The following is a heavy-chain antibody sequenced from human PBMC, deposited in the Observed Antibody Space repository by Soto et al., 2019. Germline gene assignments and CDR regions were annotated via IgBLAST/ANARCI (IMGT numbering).Heavy chain of an antibody. J-gene: IGHJ6*03. CDR2: ISWNSARI. D-gene: IGHD3-10*01. V-gene: IGHV3-9*01. CDR1: GFTFDDYA. CDR3: AKDGRRGVNSADFYYSYYMDV. Sequence: EAQLVESGGTLVQPGRSRRLSCAASGFTFDDYAMHWVRQAPGKGLEWISGISWNSARIIYADSVKGRFTISRDNANKSLYLQMDSLRTEDTAVYYCAKDGRRGVNSADFYYSYYMDVWGNGTTVTVSS.